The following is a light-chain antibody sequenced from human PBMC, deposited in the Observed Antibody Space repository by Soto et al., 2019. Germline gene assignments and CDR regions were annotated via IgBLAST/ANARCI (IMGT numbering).Light chain of an antibody. CDR2: DVS. J-gene: IGKJ5*01. Sequence: GYIVSSTSQASQSISSRLAWYQQKPGKAPKLLIYDVSNLESGVPSRFSGSGSGTEFTLTISSLQPDDFATYYCQQYNNYLITFGQGTRLEI. CDR1: QSISSR. CDR3: QQYNNYLIT. V-gene: IGKV1-5*01.